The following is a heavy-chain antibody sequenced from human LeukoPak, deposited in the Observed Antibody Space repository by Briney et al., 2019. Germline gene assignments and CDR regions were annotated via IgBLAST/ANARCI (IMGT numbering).Heavy chain of an antibody. CDR1: GFTFSSYG. CDR3: ARDQGGSGSYDY. J-gene: IGHJ4*02. D-gene: IGHD3-10*01. V-gene: IGHV3-33*01. Sequence: GRSLRLSCAASGFTFSSYGMHWVRQAPGKGLEWVAVIWYDGSNKYYADSVKGRFTISRDNSKNTLYLQMNSLRAEDTAVYYCARDQGGSGSYDYWGQGTLVTVSS. CDR2: IWYDGSNK.